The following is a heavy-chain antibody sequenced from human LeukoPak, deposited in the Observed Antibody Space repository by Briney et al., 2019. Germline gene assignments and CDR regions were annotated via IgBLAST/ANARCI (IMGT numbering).Heavy chain of an antibody. Sequence: PSETLSLTCTVSGGSLSSYYWSWIRQPPGKGLEWIGYIYYSGSTNYNPSLKSRVTISVDTSKNQFSLKLSSVTAADTAVYYCARGQWGHFMVRGVIMTTYFDYWGQGTLVTVSS. D-gene: IGHD3-10*01. CDR1: GGSLSSYY. V-gene: IGHV4-59*01. CDR3: ARGQWGHFMVRGVIMTTYFDY. J-gene: IGHJ4*02. CDR2: IYYSGST.